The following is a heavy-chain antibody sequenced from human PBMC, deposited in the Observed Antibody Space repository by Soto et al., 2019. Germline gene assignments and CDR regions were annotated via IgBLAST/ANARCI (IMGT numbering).Heavy chain of an antibody. CDR3: ATITRNDVWSGYFHTYGMDV. Sequence: ASVKVSCKVSGYTLTELSMHWVRQAPGKGLEWMGGFDPEDGETIYAQKFQGRVTMTEDTSKDTAYMDLSSLRSEDTAVYYCATITRNDVWSGYFHTYGMDVWGQGTTVTVSS. J-gene: IGHJ6*02. D-gene: IGHD3-3*01. CDR1: GYTLTELS. CDR2: FDPEDGET. V-gene: IGHV1-24*01.